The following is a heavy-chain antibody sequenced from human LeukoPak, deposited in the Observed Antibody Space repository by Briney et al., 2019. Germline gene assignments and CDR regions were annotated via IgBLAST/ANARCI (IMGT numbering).Heavy chain of an antibody. D-gene: IGHD2-2*01. V-gene: IGHV3-30*02. CDR3: AKAGQLLAGDAFDI. CDR1: GFTFGSYG. CDR2: IRYDGSNK. J-gene: IGHJ3*02. Sequence: PGGSLRLSCAASGFTFGSYGMHWVRQAPGKGLEWVAFIRYDGSNKYYADSVKGRFTISRDNSKNTLYLQMNSLRAEDTAVYYCAKAGQLLAGDAFDIWGQGTMVTVSS.